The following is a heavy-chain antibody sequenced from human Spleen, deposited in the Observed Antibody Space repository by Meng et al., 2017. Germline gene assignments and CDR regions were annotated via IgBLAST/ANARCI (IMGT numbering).Heavy chain of an antibody. V-gene: IGHV1-18*04. CDR1: DYTLTSDG. CDR3: ATRGNPYLDR. CDR2: INIYNGIT. J-gene: IGHJ4*02. Sequence: GQVVQSWAEVKKPGAAVKVSCKVSDYTLTSDGFSWVRQAPGQGLQWMGWINIYNGITNYGRNFQGRVTLTTDTSTSTGYMERRSLTSDDTAVYYCATRGNPYLDRWGQGTLVTVSS.